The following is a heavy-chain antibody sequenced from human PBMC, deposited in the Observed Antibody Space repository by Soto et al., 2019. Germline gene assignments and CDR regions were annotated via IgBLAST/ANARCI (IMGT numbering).Heavy chain of an antibody. J-gene: IGHJ4*02. D-gene: IGHD5-12*01. CDR1: GGSISSYY. CDR2: IYYSGST. CDR3: ASSRDGYNYVY. V-gene: IGHV4-59*01. Sequence: SETLSLTCTVSGGSISSYYWSWIRQPPGKGLEWIGYIYYSGSTNYNPSLKSRVTISVDTSKNQFSLKLSSVTAADTAVYYCASSRDGYNYVYWGQGTLVTVSS.